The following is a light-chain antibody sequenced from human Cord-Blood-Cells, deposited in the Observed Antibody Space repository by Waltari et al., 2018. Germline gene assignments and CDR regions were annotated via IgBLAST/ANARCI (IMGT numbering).Light chain of an antibody. CDR1: QGISSA. CDR3: QQFNNYPLT. J-gene: IGKJ4*01. CDR2: DAS. V-gene: IGKV1D-13*01. Sequence: IQLTQSPPSLSASVGDRVTITCRASQGISSALAWYQQKPGNAPKLLIYDASSLESGVPSRFSGSGSGTDFTLTISSPQPEDFATYYCQQFNNYPLTFGGGTKVEIK.